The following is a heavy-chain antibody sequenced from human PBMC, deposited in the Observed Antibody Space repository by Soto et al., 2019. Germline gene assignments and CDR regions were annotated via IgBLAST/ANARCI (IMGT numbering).Heavy chain of an antibody. CDR2: IKQDGSAR. CDR3: AKDSGSCRSPGCKGDAFDI. Sequence: EVQLVESGGGLVQPGGSLRLSCAASGFTFSSYWMSWVRQTPGKGLEWVANIKQDGSARYYVDSVKGRFTISRDNAKNSLCLQMNSLRAEDTAVYFCAKDSGSCRSPGCKGDAFDIWGQGTMVTVSS. CDR1: GFTFSSYW. D-gene: IGHD2-2*01. J-gene: IGHJ3*02. V-gene: IGHV3-7*05.